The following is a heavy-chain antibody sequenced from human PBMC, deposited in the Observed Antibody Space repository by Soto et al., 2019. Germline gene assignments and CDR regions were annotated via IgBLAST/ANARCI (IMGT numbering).Heavy chain of an antibody. D-gene: IGHD6-19*01. CDR3: ARLGSSGWYVPAHVPYAFDI. Sequence: SETLSLTCTVSGGSISSSSYYWGWIRQPPGKGLEWIGSIYYSGSTYYNPSLKSRVTISVDTSKNQFSLKLSSVTAADTAVYYCARLGSSGWYVPAHVPYAFDIWGQGTMVTVSS. J-gene: IGHJ3*02. V-gene: IGHV4-39*01. CDR1: GGSISSSSYY. CDR2: IYYSGST.